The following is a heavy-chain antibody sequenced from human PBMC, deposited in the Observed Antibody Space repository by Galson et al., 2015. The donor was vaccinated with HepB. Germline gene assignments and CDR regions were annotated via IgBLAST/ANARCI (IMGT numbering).Heavy chain of an antibody. Sequence: TLSLTCTVSGGSINSDNYYWVWIRQSPGKGLEWIGSIYHSGSTYYSPSLESRVTIAVDTSKNQFSLKLTSVTAAETAAYYCARGTMIGGVVWGQGTLVTVSS. CDR1: GGSINSDNYY. D-gene: IGHD3-10*01. V-gene: IGHV4-39*01. CDR2: IYHSGST. CDR3: ARGTMIGGVV. J-gene: IGHJ4*02.